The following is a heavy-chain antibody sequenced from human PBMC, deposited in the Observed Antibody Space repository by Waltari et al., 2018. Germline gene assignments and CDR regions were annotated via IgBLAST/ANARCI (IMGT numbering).Heavy chain of an antibody. J-gene: IGHJ4*02. CDR2: IYHSGST. D-gene: IGHD3-10*01. Sequence: QVQLQESGPGLVKPSETLSLTCAVSGYSISSGYYWGWIRQPPGKGLEWIGSIYHSGSTYYNPSLKSRVTISVDTSKNQCSLKLSSVTAADTAVYYCARVVYYGSGSYYMDYWGQGTLVTVSS. CDR3: ARVVYYGSGSYYMDY. CDR1: GYSISSGYY. V-gene: IGHV4-38-2*01.